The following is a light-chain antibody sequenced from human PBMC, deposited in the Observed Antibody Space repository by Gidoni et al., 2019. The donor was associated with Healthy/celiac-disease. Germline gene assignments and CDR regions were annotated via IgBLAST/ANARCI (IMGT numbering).Light chain of an antibody. Sequence: QSALTHPASFPGSPGQSTTTSFTGTSSDVGGYNYYPWYQQHPGKAHKHMIYDVSNRPSGFYNRFSGAKSGNTASLTISGLQAEDEADYYCNSYTTSSTLVFCGGTKLTVL. V-gene: IGLV2-14*03. CDR1: SSDVGGYNY. CDR3: NSYTTSSTLV. J-gene: IGLJ3*02. CDR2: DVS.